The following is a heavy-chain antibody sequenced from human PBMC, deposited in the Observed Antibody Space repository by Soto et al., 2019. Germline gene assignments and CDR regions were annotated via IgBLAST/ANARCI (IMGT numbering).Heavy chain of an antibody. V-gene: IGHV3-30*18. D-gene: IGHD3-9*01. J-gene: IGHJ4*02. Sequence: GGSLRLSCAASGFTFSSYGMHWVRQAPGKGLEWVAVIPYDGSNKYYADSVKGRFTISRDNSKNTLYLQMNSLRAEDTAVYYCAKDRDDILTGPPCHFDYWGQGTLVTVSS. CDR2: IPYDGSNK. CDR3: AKDRDDILTGPPCHFDY. CDR1: GFTFSSYG.